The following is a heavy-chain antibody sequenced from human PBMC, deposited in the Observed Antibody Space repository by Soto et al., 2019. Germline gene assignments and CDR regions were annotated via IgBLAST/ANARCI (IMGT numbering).Heavy chain of an antibody. V-gene: IGHV3-48*03. Sequence: VHLVESGGDLVQPGGSLRLSCAASGFTFSSYEMNWVRQAPGKGLEWVSYISSTGTSMDYADSVKGRFTISRDNAKNSLFLQLNSLRDEDTAVYYCARETHFIDYWGQGTLVSVSA. CDR1: GFTFSSYE. CDR2: ISSTGTSM. CDR3: ARETHFIDY. J-gene: IGHJ4*02.